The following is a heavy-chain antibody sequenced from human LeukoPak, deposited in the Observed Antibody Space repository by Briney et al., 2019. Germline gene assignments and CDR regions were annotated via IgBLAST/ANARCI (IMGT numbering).Heavy chain of an antibody. CDR1: GGTFTSYS. Sequence: SVKVSCKASGGTFTSYSVSWVRQAPGHGLEWMGGIVPIFGTTNYAEKFKGRVTMTTDESTTIVNMELSSLRSEDTAVYYCARVTGYSNWFDPWGQGTLVTVSS. D-gene: IGHD4-11*01. CDR3: ARVTGYSNWFDP. V-gene: IGHV1-69*05. J-gene: IGHJ5*02. CDR2: IVPIFGTT.